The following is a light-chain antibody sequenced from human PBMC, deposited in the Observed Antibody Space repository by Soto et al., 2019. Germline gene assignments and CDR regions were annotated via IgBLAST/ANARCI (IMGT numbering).Light chain of an antibody. V-gene: IGKV3-11*01. CDR3: QHRSNWPLT. J-gene: IGKJ4*01. CDR2: DAS. CDR1: QSVSSY. Sequence: EIVLTQSPATLSLSPGERATLSCRASQSVSSYLAWYQQKPGQAPRLLIYDASNRATGIPARFSGSGSGTDFPLTISSLEPEDFAVYCCQHRSNWPLTFGGGTKVDIK.